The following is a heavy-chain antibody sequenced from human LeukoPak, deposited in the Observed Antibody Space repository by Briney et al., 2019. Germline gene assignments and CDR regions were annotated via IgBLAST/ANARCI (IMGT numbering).Heavy chain of an antibody. J-gene: IGHJ3*01. Sequence: PSETLSLTCTVYGGSISTYYWSWIRQPPGKGLEWMGYIYYSGSTNYNPSLKSRVTISVDMSKNQFSLKLSSVTAADTAVYYCARESVYSGRYYAFDVWGQGTMVTVSS. D-gene: IGHD1-26*01. CDR3: ARESVYSGRYYAFDV. CDR1: GGSISTYY. CDR2: IYYSGST. V-gene: IGHV4-59*13.